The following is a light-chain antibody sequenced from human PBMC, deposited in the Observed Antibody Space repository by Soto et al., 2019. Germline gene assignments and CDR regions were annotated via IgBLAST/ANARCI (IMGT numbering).Light chain of an antibody. Sequence: DIQMTQSPSTLSASVGARITITCRASQSISNWLAWYQQKPGKAPNLLIYDASTLEDGVPSRFSGSGSGTEFTLTISSLQPDDVASYYCQQYDTFPLTFGGGTKVEIK. CDR2: DAS. CDR3: QQYDTFPLT. J-gene: IGKJ4*01. V-gene: IGKV1-5*01. CDR1: QSISNW.